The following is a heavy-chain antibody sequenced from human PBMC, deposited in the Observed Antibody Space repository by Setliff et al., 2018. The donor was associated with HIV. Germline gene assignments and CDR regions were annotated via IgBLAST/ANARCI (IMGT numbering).Heavy chain of an antibody. Sequence: ASVKVSCKPSGYSFTNHYMHWVRQAPGQGLEWMGVINPSGGSTSYAQKFQGRVTMTRDTSTSTVYMELSSLRAEDTAVYYCAKDHATSSWFTALLDYWGQGALVTVSS. CDR2: INPSGGST. V-gene: IGHV1-46*01. CDR3: AKDHATSSWFTALLDY. J-gene: IGHJ4*02. D-gene: IGHD6-13*01. CDR1: GYSFTNHY.